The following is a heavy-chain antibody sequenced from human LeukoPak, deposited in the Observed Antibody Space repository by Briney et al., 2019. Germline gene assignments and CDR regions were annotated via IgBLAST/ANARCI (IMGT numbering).Heavy chain of an antibody. J-gene: IGHJ3*02. Sequence: GGSLRLSCAASGFTFSSYWMHWVRQAPGKGLVWVSRISTDGSRTGYADSVKGRFTISRDNAKNTLYLQMNSLRAEDTAVYYCANAQWLVLSDAFDIWGQGTMVTVSS. CDR3: ANAQWLVLSDAFDI. CDR2: ISTDGSRT. D-gene: IGHD6-19*01. CDR1: GFTFSSYW. V-gene: IGHV3-74*01.